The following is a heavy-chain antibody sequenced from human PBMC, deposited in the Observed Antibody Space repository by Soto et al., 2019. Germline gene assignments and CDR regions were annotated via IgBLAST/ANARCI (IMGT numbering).Heavy chain of an antibody. V-gene: IGHV4-59*02. J-gene: IGHJ4*02. CDR3: ARDGAATGSVYLDY. CDR1: GGSVSGYF. D-gene: IGHD6-13*01. CDR2: ISYSGST. Sequence: QVQLQESGPGLVKPSETLSLTCTVSGGSVSGYFWTWIRQPPGKGLEWIGYISYSGSTNYHSSLKSRVTMSIDTSKNQFSLRLTSVSAADTAVYYCARDGAATGSVYLDYWGQGTLVTVSS.